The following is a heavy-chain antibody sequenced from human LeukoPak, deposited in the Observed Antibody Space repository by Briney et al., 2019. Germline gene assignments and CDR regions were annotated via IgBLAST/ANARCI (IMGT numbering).Heavy chain of an antibody. Sequence: MPGGSLRLSCAASGFTFSSYSMNWVRQAPGKGLEWVSSISSSSSYIYYADSVKGRFTISRDNAKNSLYLQMNSLRAEDTAVYYCAAVVAASNDAFDIRGQGTMVTVSS. V-gene: IGHV3-21*01. CDR1: GFTFSSYS. CDR3: AAVVAASNDAFDI. J-gene: IGHJ3*02. CDR2: ISSSSSYI. D-gene: IGHD2-15*01.